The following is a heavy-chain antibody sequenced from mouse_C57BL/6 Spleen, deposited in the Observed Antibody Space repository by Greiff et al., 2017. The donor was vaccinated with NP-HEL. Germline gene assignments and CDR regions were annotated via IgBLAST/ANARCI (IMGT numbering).Heavy chain of an antibody. V-gene: IGHV1-7*01. CDR3: ASPTMVTTGYFDY. Sequence: QVQLQQSGAELAKPGASVKLSCKASGYTFTSYWMHWVKQRPGQGLEWIGYINPSSGYTKYNQKFKDKATLTADKSSSTAYMQLSSLTYEDSAVYYCASPTMVTTGYFDYWGQGTTLTVSS. CDR2: INPSSGYT. D-gene: IGHD2-9*01. CDR1: GYTFTSYW. J-gene: IGHJ2*01.